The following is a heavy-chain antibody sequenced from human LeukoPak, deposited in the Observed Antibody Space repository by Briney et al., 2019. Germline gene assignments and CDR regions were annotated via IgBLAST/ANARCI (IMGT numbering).Heavy chain of an antibody. D-gene: IGHD6-19*01. CDR1: GYTFTGYY. CDR3: ARDGLGAVAGGNNWFDP. Sequence: ASVKVSCKASGYTFTGYYMHWVRQAPGQGLEWMGWINPNSGGTNYAQKFQGRVTMTSDTSISTAYMELSRLRSDDTAVYYCARDGLGAVAGGNNWFDPWGQGTLVTVSS. J-gene: IGHJ5*02. V-gene: IGHV1-2*02. CDR2: INPNSGGT.